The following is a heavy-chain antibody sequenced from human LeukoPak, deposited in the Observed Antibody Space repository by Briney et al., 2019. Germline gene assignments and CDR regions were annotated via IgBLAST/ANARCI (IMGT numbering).Heavy chain of an antibody. V-gene: IGHV3-21*01. CDR1: GFAFSSYS. D-gene: IGHD1-26*01. CDR2: ISSSSSYI. CDR3: ARDAATTPFDY. J-gene: IGHJ4*02. Sequence: GGSLRLSCAASGFAFSSYSMNWVRQAPGKGLEWVSSISSSSSYIYYADSVKGRFTISRDNAKNSLYLQMNSLRAEDTAVYYCARDAATTPFDYWGQGTLVTVSS.